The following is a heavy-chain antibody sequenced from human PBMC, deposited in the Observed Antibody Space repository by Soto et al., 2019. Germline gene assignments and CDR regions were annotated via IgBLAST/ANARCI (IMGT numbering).Heavy chain of an antibody. D-gene: IGHD5-12*01. CDR3: ARGASIVATIDSEYFQH. J-gene: IGHJ1*01. CDR2: INPSGGST. Sequence: ASVKVSCKASGYTFTSYYMHWVRQAPGQGLEWMGIINPSGGSTSYAQKFQGRVTMTRDTSTSTVYMELSSLRSEDTAVYYCARGASIVATIDSEYFQHWGQGTLVTVSS. CDR1: GYTFTSYY. V-gene: IGHV1-46*03.